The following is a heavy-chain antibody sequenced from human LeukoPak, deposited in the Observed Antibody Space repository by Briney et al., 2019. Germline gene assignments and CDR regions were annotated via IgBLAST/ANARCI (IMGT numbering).Heavy chain of an antibody. CDR1: GFTFSSYA. CDR3: ARDEGASLFQWLVPSSPLDY. Sequence: PGGSLRLSCAASGFTFSSYAMHWVRQAPGKGLEWVAVISYDGSNKYYADSVKGRFTISRDNSKNTLYLQMNSLRAEDTAVYYCARDEGASLFQWLVPSSPLDYWGQGTLVTVSS. J-gene: IGHJ4*02. CDR2: ISYDGSNK. V-gene: IGHV3-30*04. D-gene: IGHD6-19*01.